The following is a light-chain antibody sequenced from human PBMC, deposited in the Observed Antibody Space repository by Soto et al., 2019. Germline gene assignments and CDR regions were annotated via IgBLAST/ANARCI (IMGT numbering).Light chain of an antibody. J-gene: IGLJ2*01. CDR3: AAWDDNLNVPGVV. V-gene: IGLV1-44*01. Sequence: QSVLTQPPSASGTPGQRITISCSGSTSNIGSNPVNWYQQLPGTAPRLLIYSSNQRPSGVPDRFSGSKSGTSASLAINGLQSEDEAGYYCAAWDDNLNVPGVVFCGGTKLTVL. CDR1: TSNIGSNP. CDR2: SSN.